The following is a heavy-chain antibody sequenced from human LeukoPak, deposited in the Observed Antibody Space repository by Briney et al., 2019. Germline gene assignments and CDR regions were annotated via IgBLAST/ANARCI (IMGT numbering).Heavy chain of an antibody. CDR2: ISYDGSNK. Sequence: GGSLRLSCAASGFTFSSYGMHWVRQAPGKGLEWVAVISYDGSNKYYADSVKGRLTISRDNSKNTLYLQMNTLRVEDTAVYYCTRDLMDYDVSTGLHHYYMDVWGQGTTVTVSS. V-gene: IGHV3-30*03. J-gene: IGHJ6*02. CDR1: GFTFSSYG. CDR3: TRDLMDYDVSTGLHHYYMDV. D-gene: IGHD3-9*01.